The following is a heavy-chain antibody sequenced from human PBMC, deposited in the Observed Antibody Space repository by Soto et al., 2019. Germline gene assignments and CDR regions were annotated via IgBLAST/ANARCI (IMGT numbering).Heavy chain of an antibody. CDR2: IYPRDSDT. D-gene: IGHD3-22*01. V-gene: IGHV5-51*01. CDR3: ARLDTSGYYYYGMDV. J-gene: IGHJ6*01. CDR1: GYDFATYW. Sequence: EVQLVQSGAEVKKPGESLKISCKGSGYDFATYWIGWVRQMSGKGLEWMGIIYPRDSDTKYSPSFQGQVTISADKSISTAFLQWSSLKASDTAMYYCARLDTSGYYYYGMDVWGQGTTVTVSP.